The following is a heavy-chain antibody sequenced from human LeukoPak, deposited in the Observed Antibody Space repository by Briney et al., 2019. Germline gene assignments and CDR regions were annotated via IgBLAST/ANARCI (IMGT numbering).Heavy chain of an antibody. J-gene: IGHJ4*02. CDR1: RYTYTVYY. V-gene: IGHV1-2*02. CDR3: ARFLGYSGGSCYFLH. Sequence: ASVTDSSVAPRYTYTVYYIQWVRQAPGQGLEWMGWINPNSGGTKYAQKFQGRVTMTRDTSISTAYMELSSLKSDDTTVYYCARFLGYSGGSCYFLHWGRVTLVTVSS. D-gene: IGHD2-15*01. CDR2: INPNSGGT.